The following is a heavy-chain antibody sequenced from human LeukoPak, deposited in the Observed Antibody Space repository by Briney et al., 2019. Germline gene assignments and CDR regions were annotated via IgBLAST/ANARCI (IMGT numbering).Heavy chain of an antibody. V-gene: IGHV1-2*02. CDR1: GYTFTGYY. J-gene: IGHJ4*02. CDR2: INPNSGGT. Sequence: GASVKVSCKASGYTFTGYYMHWVRQAPGQGLEWMGWINPNSGGTNYAQKFQGRVTMTRDTSISTAYMELSRLRSDDTAVYYCASSVSTVTNQAEYYFDYWGQGTLVTVPS. D-gene: IGHD4-11*01. CDR3: ASSVSTVTNQAEYYFDY.